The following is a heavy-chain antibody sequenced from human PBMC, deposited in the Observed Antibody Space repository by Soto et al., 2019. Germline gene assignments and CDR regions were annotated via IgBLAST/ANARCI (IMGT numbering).Heavy chain of an antibody. Sequence: QITLKESGPTLVKPTQTLTLTCTFSGFSLSTSGVGVGWIRQPPGKALEWLALIYWNDDKRYSPSLKSRLTITKDTSKNPVVLTMTNMDPVDTATYYCALHDWHDAFDIWGQGTMVTVSS. V-gene: IGHV2-5*01. D-gene: IGHD3-9*01. CDR1: GFSLSTSGVG. CDR2: IYWNDDK. J-gene: IGHJ3*02. CDR3: ALHDWHDAFDI.